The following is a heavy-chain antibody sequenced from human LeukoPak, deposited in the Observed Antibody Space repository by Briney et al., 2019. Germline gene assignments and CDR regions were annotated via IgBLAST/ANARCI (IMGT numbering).Heavy chain of an antibody. Sequence: SETLSLTCTVSGGSISSYYWSWIRQPPGKGLEGIGYIYYSGSTNYNPSLKSRVTISVDTSKNQFSLKLSSVTAADTAVYYCARDQIYGSGSHRYYYGMDVWGKGTTVTVSS. V-gene: IGHV4-59*01. D-gene: IGHD3-10*01. J-gene: IGHJ6*04. CDR2: IYYSGST. CDR3: ARDQIYGSGSHRYYYGMDV. CDR1: GGSISSYY.